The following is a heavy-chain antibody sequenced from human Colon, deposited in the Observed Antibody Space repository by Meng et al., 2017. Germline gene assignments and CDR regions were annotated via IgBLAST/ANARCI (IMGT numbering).Heavy chain of an antibody. J-gene: IGHJ4*02. Sequence: GESLKISCAASGLTFSYAWMNWVRQAPGKGLEWVCRIKSKTSGRTIDYAAPVKARFTISRDDSKNTLYLQMNSLNTEDTAVYYCTHSGSFFGHFGYWGQGTLVTVSS. CDR2: IKSKTSGRTI. CDR1: GLTFSYAW. D-gene: IGHD1-26*01. CDR3: THSGSFFGHFGY. V-gene: IGHV3-15*01.